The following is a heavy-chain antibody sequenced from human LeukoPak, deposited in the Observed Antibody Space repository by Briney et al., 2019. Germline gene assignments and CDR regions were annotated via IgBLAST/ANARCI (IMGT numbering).Heavy chain of an antibody. CDR2: IYYSGST. CDR3: ARRPSLLPAYFQH. J-gene: IGHJ1*01. Sequence: TETLSLTCTVSGGSISSSSYYWGWIRQPPGKGLEWIGSIYYSGSTYYNPSLKSRVTISVDTSKNQFSLKLSSVTAADTAVYYCARRPSLLPAYFQHWGQGTLVTVSS. D-gene: IGHD2-21*01. CDR1: GGSISSSSYY. V-gene: IGHV4-39*07.